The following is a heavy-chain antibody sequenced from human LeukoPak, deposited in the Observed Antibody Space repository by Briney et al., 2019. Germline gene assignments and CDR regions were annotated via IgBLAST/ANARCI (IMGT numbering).Heavy chain of an antibody. V-gene: IGHV3-30*04. CDR2: ISYDGSNK. J-gene: IGHJ6*02. Sequence: GRSLRLSCAASGFTFSSYAMHWVRQAPGKGLEWVAVISYDGSNKYYADSVKGRFTISRDNSKNTLYLQMNSLRAEDTAVYYCARDRKWFGELLPYYYYGMDVWGQGTTVTVSS. CDR3: ARDRKWFGELLPYYYYGMDV. D-gene: IGHD3-10*01. CDR1: GFTFSSYA.